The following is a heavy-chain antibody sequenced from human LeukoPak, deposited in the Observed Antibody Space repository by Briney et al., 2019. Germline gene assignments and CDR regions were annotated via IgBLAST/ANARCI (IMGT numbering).Heavy chain of an antibody. J-gene: IGHJ4*02. CDR2: ISGGGDIT. Sequence: GGSLRLSCAASGFNFANHAMSWVHQTPGKGLEWVSAISGGGDITYYADSVTGRFTISRDNSKDTLFLQMHSLRPGDTAVYYCVREDTPATANYWGQGTLVTISS. CDR3: VREDTPATANY. CDR1: GFNFANHA. D-gene: IGHD2-21*02. V-gene: IGHV3-23*01.